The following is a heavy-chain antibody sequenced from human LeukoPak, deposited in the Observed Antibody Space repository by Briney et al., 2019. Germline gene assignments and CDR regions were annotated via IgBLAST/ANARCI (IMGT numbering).Heavy chain of an antibody. CDR2: ISGSGGST. V-gene: IGHV3-23*01. CDR1: GFTFSSYA. J-gene: IGHJ4*02. CDR3: AAGQQLVYFDY. D-gene: IGHD6-13*01. Sequence: GGSLRLSCAASGFTFSSYAMSWVRQAPGKGLEWVSAISGSGGSTYYADSVKGRFTISRDNSKNTLYLRMNSLRAEDTAVYYCAAGQQLVYFDYWGQGTLVTVSS.